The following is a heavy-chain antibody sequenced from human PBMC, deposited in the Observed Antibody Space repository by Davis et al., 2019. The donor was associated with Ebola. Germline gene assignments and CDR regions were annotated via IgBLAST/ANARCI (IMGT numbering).Heavy chain of an antibody. Sequence: PGGSLRLSCSVSGGSIYRSNFYWGWFRQPPGKGLQWIGIIYYSGTTYYNESLESRVTISVDTSKNQFSLRLTSVTAADTAVYYCARVGSLHTAEFDPWGQGTLVTVSS. CDR2: IYYSGTT. J-gene: IGHJ5*02. CDR3: ARVGSLHTAEFDP. D-gene: IGHD1-14*01. V-gene: IGHV4-39*01. CDR1: GGSIYRSNFY.